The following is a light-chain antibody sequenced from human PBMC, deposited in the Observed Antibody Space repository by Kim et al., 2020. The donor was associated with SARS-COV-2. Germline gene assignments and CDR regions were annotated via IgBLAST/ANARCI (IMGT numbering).Light chain of an antibody. V-gene: IGLV3-19*01. J-gene: IGLJ2*01. CDR3: NSRDSSGNLVV. Sequence: ALGQTVRITCQGDSLRVYYASWYQQKPGQAPVLVIFGKNSRPSGIPDRFSGSSSGNTASLTITGSQAEDEADYYCNSRDSSGNLVVFGGGTQLTVL. CDR2: GKN. CDR1: SLRVYY.